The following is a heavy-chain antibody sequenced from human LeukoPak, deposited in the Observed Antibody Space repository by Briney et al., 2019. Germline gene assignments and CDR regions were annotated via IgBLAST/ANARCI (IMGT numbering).Heavy chain of an antibody. D-gene: IGHD6-19*01. CDR2: IYYSGTT. Sequence: SETLSLTCTVSGGSISSGDYYWSWIRQPPGKGLEWIGYIYYSGTTYYNPSLKSRVIISVDTSKNQFSLKLNSVTAADTALYYCARVVAGVLDYWGQGTLVTVSS. J-gene: IGHJ4*02. CDR3: ARVVAGVLDY. CDR1: GGSISSGDYY. V-gene: IGHV4-30-4*01.